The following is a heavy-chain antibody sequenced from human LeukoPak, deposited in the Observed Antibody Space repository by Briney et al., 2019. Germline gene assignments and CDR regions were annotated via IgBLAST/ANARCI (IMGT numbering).Heavy chain of an antibody. Sequence: KPSETLSLTCAVSGGSINTDNWWSWVRQSPGKGLEWIGEIYHGVTTNYNPSLNNRATISVDKSKNQLSLKLISVTAADTAVYYCARDDPDLKDSSGWGMDVWGQGTTVTVSS. V-gene: IGHV4-4*02. D-gene: IGHD6-19*01. CDR3: ARDDPDLKDSSGWGMDV. CDR1: GGSINTDNW. CDR2: IYHGVTT. J-gene: IGHJ6*02.